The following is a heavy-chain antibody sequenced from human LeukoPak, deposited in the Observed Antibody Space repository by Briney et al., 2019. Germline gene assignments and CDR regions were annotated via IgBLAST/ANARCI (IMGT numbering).Heavy chain of an antibody. D-gene: IGHD4-23*01. Sequence: ASVKVSCKASGYTFTGYYMHWVRQAPGQGLGWMGRINPNSGGTNYAQKFQGRVTMTRDTSISTAYMELSRLRSDDTAVYHCARGGNRRGYDAFDIWGQGTMVTVSS. CDR3: ARGGNRRGYDAFDI. V-gene: IGHV1-2*06. CDR1: GYTFTGYY. CDR2: INPNSGGT. J-gene: IGHJ3*02.